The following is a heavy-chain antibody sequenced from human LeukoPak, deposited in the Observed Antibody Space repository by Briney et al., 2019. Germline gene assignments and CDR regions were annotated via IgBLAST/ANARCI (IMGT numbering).Heavy chain of an antibody. Sequence: SQTLSLTCAISGDSVSRNSAAWNWIRQSPSRGLEWLGRTYYRSTWYNDYAASVKSRITINPDTSKNQFSLHLNSVTPEDTAVYYCARDGGSYRDFAYWGQGTLVTVSS. V-gene: IGHV6-1*01. J-gene: IGHJ4*02. CDR2: TYYRSTWYN. CDR3: ARDGGSYRDFAY. CDR1: GDSVSRNSAA. D-gene: IGHD1-26*01.